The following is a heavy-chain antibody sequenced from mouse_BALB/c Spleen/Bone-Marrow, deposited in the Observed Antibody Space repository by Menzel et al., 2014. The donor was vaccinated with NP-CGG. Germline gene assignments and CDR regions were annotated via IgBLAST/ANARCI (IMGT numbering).Heavy chain of an antibody. J-gene: IGHJ2*01. V-gene: IGHV6-6*02. Sequence: EVKPVESGGGLVQPGGSMKLSCVASGFTFSNYWMNWVRQSPEKGLEWVAEIRLKSNNYATHYAESVKGRFTISRDDSKSSVYLQMNNLRAEDTGIYYCTVPFGPGFDYWGQGTTLTVSS. CDR3: TVPFGPGFDY. CDR1: GFTFSNYW. CDR2: IRLKSNNYAT.